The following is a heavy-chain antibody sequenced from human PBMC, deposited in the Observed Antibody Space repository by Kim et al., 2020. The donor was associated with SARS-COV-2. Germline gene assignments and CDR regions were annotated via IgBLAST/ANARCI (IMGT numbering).Heavy chain of an antibody. D-gene: IGHD3-10*01. V-gene: IGHV3-74*01. CDR1: GFTFSSYW. Sequence: GGSLRLSCAASGFTFSSYWMHWVRQAPGKGLVWVSRINSDGSSTSYADSVKGRFTISRDNAKNTLYLQMNSLRAEDTAVYYCARETRITMVRGAKNYYYYYGMDVWGQGTTVTVSS. J-gene: IGHJ6*02. CDR2: INSDGSST. CDR3: ARETRITMVRGAKNYYYYYGMDV.